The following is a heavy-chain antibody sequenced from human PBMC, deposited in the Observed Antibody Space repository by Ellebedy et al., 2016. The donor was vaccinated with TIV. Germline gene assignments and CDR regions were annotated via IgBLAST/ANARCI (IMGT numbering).Heavy chain of an antibody. V-gene: IGHV3-7*03. D-gene: IGHD1-26*01. CDR3: ARYSGADY. Sequence: GESLKISCAASGFTFGRYWMSWVRQAPGKGLEWVATMEQDGSQKYYVDSVRGRFTISRDNAKNSLYLQMNSLRAEDTAVYYCARYSGADYWGQGTLVTVSS. J-gene: IGHJ4*02. CDR1: GFTFGRYW. CDR2: MEQDGSQK.